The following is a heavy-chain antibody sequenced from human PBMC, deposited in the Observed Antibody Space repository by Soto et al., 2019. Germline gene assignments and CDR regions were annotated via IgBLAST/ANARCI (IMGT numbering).Heavy chain of an antibody. D-gene: IGHD6-13*01. J-gene: IGHJ4*02. CDR2: ISWNSGSI. CDR1: GFTFDDYA. Sequence: EVQLVESGGGLVQPGRSLRLSCAASGFTFDDYAMQWVRQAPGKGLEWVSGISWNSGSIGYADSVKGRITISRDNAKNSQYLKINQLTAEDTALYYCANGAGPQKFSSSGYYNYWGQGTLVTFSS. V-gene: IGHV3-9*01. CDR3: ANGAGPQKFSSSGYYNY.